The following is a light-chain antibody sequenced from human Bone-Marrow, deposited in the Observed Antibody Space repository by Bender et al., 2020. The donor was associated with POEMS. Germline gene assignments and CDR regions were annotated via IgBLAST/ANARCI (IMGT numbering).Light chain of an antibody. CDR3: SSYTSSSIV. J-gene: IGLJ3*02. CDR2: DVS. CDR1: SSDVGGYNY. Sequence: QSALTQPASVSGSPGQSITISCTGTSSDVGGYNYVSWYQQHPGKAPKLMIYDVSNRPSGVSNRFSGSKSGNTASLTISGLQAEDESTYYCSSYTSSSIVFGGGTSLTVL. V-gene: IGLV2-14*03.